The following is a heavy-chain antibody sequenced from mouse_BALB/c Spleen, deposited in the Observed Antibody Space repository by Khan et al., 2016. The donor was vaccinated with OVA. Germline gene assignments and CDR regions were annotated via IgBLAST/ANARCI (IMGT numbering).Heavy chain of an antibody. CDR1: GYSFTGYF. D-gene: IGHD1-1*01. J-gene: IGHJ2*01. V-gene: IGHV1-20*02. CDR3: TRIYRSDFDY. Sequence: VQLQQSGPELVRPGASVKISCKASGYSFTGYFMNWVMQSHGKSLEWIGRINPHIGETFYNQRFKDKATLTVDESSSTADMELRSLASEDSAVDYCTRIYRSDFDYWGQGTTLTVSS. CDR2: INPHIGET.